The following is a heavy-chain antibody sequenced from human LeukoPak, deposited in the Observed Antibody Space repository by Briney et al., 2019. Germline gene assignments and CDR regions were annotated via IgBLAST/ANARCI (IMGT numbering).Heavy chain of an antibody. J-gene: IGHJ4*02. CDR2: INSDGSST. V-gene: IGHV3-74*01. CDR1: GFTFSSYG. D-gene: IGHD3-22*01. CDR3: AREYSSGFDY. Sequence: PGGSLRLSCAASGFTFSSYGMHWVRQAPGKGLEWVSRINSDGSSTSYADSVKGRFTISRDNAKNTLYLQMNSLRAEDTAVYYCAREYSSGFDYWGQGTLVTVSS.